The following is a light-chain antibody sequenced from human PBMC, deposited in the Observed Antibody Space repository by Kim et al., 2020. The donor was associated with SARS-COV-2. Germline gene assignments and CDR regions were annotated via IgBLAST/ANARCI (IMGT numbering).Light chain of an antibody. J-gene: IGLJ2*01. CDR3: QSYDSSLQWSGVV. V-gene: IGLV1-40*01. Sequence: QSVLTQPPSVSGAPGQRVTISCTGSSSNIGAGYDVHWYQQLPGTAPKLLIYGNSNRPSGVPDRFSGSKSGTSASLAITGLQAEDEADYYCQSYDSSLQWSGVVFGGGTQLTVL. CDR2: GNS. CDR1: SSNIGAGYD.